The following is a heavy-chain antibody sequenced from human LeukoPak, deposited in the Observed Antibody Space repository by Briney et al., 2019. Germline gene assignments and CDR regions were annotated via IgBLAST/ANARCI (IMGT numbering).Heavy chain of an antibody. V-gene: IGHV3-48*01. D-gene: IGHD4-17*01. Sequence: GGSLRLSCAVSGFTFSRYNMNWVRQAPGKGLEWISGIRSSRRIYYADSVTGRFTISRDNANNSLSLQMNSLRVEDTAVYYCARGRTTVNGGIYFDYWGQGTLVTVSS. J-gene: IGHJ4*02. CDR2: IRSSRRI. CDR1: GFTFSRYN. CDR3: ARGRTTVNGGIYFDY.